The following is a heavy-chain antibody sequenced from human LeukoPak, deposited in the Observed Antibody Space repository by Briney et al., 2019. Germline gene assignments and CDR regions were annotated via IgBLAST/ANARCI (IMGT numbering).Heavy chain of an antibody. J-gene: IGHJ4*02. CDR3: ARDSPDYGGPWSFDY. CDR1: GGSISIGGYY. V-gene: IGHV4-31*03. D-gene: IGHD4-23*01. CDR2: IYYSGST. Sequence: SETLSLTCTLSGGSISIGGYYWSWIRQHPGKGLEWIGYIYYSGSTYYNPSLKSRVTISVDTSKNQFSLKLRYVTAADTAVYYCARDSPDYGGPWSFDYWGQGTLVTVSS.